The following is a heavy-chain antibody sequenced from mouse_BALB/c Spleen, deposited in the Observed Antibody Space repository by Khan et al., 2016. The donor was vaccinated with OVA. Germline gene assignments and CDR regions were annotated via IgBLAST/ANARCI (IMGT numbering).Heavy chain of an antibody. D-gene: IGHD2-4*01. CDR1: GYSITSEYA. V-gene: IGHV3-2*02. CDR2: INYSGNT. CDR3: ARKDYYDYDPFPY. J-gene: IGHJ3*01. Sequence: QLEESGPGLVKPSQSLSLTCTVTGYSITSEYAWNWIRQFPGNKLEWMGYINYSGNTRFNPSLKSRTSITRDTSKNQFFLQLISVTSEDTATYYCARKDYYDYDPFPYWGQGTLVTVSA.